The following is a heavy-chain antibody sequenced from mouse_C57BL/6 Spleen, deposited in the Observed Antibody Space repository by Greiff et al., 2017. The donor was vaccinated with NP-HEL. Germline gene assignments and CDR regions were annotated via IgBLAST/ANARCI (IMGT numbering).Heavy chain of an antibody. J-gene: IGHJ4*01. CDR1: GYSITSGYY. V-gene: IGHV3-6*01. CDR3: ARADYYGSSSYYYAMDY. D-gene: IGHD1-1*01. Sequence: EVKLVESGPGLVKPSQSLSLTCSVTGYSITSGYYWNWIRQFPGNKLEWLGYISYDGSNNYNPSLKNRISITRDTSKNQFFLKLNSVTTEDTATYYCARADYYGSSSYYYAMDYWGQGTSVTVSS. CDR2: ISYDGSN.